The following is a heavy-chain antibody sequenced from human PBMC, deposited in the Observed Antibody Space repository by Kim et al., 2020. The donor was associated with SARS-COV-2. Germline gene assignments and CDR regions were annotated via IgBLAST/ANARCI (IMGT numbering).Heavy chain of an antibody. CDR2: ITASGDNT. Sequence: GGSLRLSCVISGLTYNTNAMTWVRQAPGKGLEWVSVITASGDNTYYTDSVKGRFTISRDNSRNTVYLQMNSLRAEDTAVYYCAKRMDVWGKGTTVIVSS. V-gene: IGHV3-23*01. CDR3: AKRMDV. J-gene: IGHJ6*03. CDR1: GLTYNTNA.